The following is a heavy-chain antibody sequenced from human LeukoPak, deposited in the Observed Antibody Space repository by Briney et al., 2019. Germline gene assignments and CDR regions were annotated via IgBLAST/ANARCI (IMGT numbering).Heavy chain of an antibody. J-gene: IGHJ5*02. CDR2: IRSKANSYAT. V-gene: IGHV3-73*01. D-gene: IGHD6-6*01. Sequence: PGGSLRLSCAASGFTFSGSAMHWVRQASGKGLEWVGRIRSKANSYATAYAASVKGRFTISRDDSKNTAYLQMNSLKTEDTAVYYCTREDSSYYNWFDPWGQGTLVTVSS. CDR1: GFTFSGSA. CDR3: TREDSSYYNWFDP.